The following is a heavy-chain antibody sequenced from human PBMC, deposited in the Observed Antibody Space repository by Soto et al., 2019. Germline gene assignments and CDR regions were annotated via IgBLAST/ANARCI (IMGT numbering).Heavy chain of an antibody. CDR2: ISGSGGTT. D-gene: IGHD3-10*01. J-gene: IGHJ4*02. V-gene: IGHV3-23*01. Sequence: EVQLLESGGGLVQPGGSLRLSCGGSGFTFNSYAMTWVRQAPGKGLEWVSAISGSGGTTYYANSEKGRFTISRDQPKDTLYLQMNSLRVEDTAIYYCAKDRHYGSGTYSDSYLDYWGQGTLVTVSS. CDR3: AKDRHYGSGTYSDSYLDY. CDR1: GFTFNSYA.